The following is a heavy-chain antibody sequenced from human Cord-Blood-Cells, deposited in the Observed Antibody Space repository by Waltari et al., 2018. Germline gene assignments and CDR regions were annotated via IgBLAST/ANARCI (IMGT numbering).Heavy chain of an antibody. D-gene: IGHD5-12*01. CDR2: IYYSGST. J-gene: IGHJ3*02. CDR1: GGSISSSSYY. CDR3: ARQLGGGYNDAFDI. V-gene: IGHV4-39*01. Sequence: QLQLQESGPGLVKPSETLSLTCTVSGGSISSSSYYWGWIRQPPGKGLEWIGSIYYSGSTYYNPSLKSRVTISVDTSKNQFSLKLSSVTAADTAVYYCARQLGGGYNDAFDIWGQGTMVTVSS.